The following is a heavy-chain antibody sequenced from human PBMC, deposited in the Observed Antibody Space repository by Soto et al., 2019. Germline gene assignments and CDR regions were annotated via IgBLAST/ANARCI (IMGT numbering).Heavy chain of an antibody. CDR2: ISDSGGST. V-gene: IGHV3-23*01. D-gene: IGHD3-10*01. Sequence: GGSLRLSCAASGFTFSSYAMSWVRQAPGKGLEWVSGISDSGGSTYYADSVKGRFTISRDNSKNTLYLQMNSLRAEDTAVYYCAKGTYYYGSAPYYFDYRGQGTLVTVSS. J-gene: IGHJ4*02. CDR1: GFTFSSYA. CDR3: AKGTYYYGSAPYYFDY.